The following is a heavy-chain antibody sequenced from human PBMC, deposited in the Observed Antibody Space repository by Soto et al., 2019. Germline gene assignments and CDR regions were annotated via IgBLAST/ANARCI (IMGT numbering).Heavy chain of an antibody. V-gene: IGHV3-23*01. D-gene: IGHD1-7*01. Sequence: GGSLRLSCAASGFTFSSHAMSWVRQAPGKGLEWVSSISGSGDTTQYADSVKGRFTVSRDNSKNTLYLHMSSLRAEDTAVYYCAETGITDYWGQGTLVTVSS. CDR1: GFTFSSHA. CDR2: ISGSGDTT. CDR3: AETGITDY. J-gene: IGHJ4*02.